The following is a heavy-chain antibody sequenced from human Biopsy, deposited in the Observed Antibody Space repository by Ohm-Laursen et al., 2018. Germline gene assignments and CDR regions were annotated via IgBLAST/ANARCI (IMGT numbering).Heavy chain of an antibody. V-gene: IGHV4-59*01. J-gene: IGHJ6*02. D-gene: IGHD2/OR15-2a*01. CDR3: ARATNSTGWPYYYLYGMDV. Sequence: TLSLTCSVSGGSISSYYWNWIRQPPGKGLEWIGYIYYSGTTDYSPSLKSRVTISVDTSKNQFSLRLNSVTAADTAVYYCARATNSTGWPYYYLYGMDVWGQGTTVTVSS. CDR2: IYYSGTT. CDR1: GGSISSYY.